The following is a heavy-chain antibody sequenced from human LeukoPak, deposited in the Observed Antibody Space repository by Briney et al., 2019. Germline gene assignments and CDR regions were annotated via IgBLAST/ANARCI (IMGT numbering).Heavy chain of an antibody. V-gene: IGHV3-7*01. D-gene: IGHD3-3*01. Sequence: GGSLRLSCAGSGFTFSNYWMTWVCQAPGKGLEWVANIKQDGSEKYYVDSVKGRFTISRDNAKNSLYLQMNSLRAEDTAVYYCASPEWLPDSIDIWGQGTMVTVSS. J-gene: IGHJ3*02. CDR3: ASPEWLPDSIDI. CDR2: IKQDGSEK. CDR1: GFTFSNYW.